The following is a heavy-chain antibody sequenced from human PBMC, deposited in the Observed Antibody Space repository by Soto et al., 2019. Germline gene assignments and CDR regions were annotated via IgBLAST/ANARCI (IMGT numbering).Heavy chain of an antibody. V-gene: IGHV1-2*04. J-gene: IGHJ5*02. D-gene: IGHD3-22*01. Sequence: ASVNVSCKASGYTFTGYYMHWVRQAPGQGLEWMGWINPNSGGTNYAQKFQGWVTMTRDTSISTAYMELSRLRSDDTAVYYCARGPMIVVVITKANNWFDPWGQGTLVTVSS. CDR3: ARGPMIVVVITKANNWFDP. CDR1: GYTFTGYY. CDR2: INPNSGGT.